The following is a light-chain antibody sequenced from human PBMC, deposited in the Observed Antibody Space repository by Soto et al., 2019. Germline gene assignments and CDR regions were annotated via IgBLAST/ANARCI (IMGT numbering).Light chain of an antibody. V-gene: IGKV3-15*01. Sequence: EIMMTQSPATLSVSPGERATLSCRASQSVTKNLAWYQQKPGQAPRLLIYGAFTRATGIPARFSGSGSGTEFTLTITSLQSEDFAVYYCQQYTNWPYTFGQGAKLEIK. CDR2: GAF. CDR1: QSVTKN. J-gene: IGKJ2*01. CDR3: QQYTNWPYT.